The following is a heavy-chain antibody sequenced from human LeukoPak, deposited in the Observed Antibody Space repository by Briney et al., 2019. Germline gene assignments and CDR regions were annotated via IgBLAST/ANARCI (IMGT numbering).Heavy chain of an antibody. CDR3: ARHSPPGSGSYYTPGFDY. J-gene: IGHJ4*02. Sequence: PSETLSLTCAVYGGSFSGYYWSWIRQPPGKGLEWIGEINHSGSTNYNPSLKSRVTISVDTSKNQLSLKLSSVTAADTAVYYCARHSPPGSGSYYTPGFDYWGQGTLVTVSS. CDR2: INHSGST. CDR1: GGSFSGYY. D-gene: IGHD3-10*01. V-gene: IGHV4-34*01.